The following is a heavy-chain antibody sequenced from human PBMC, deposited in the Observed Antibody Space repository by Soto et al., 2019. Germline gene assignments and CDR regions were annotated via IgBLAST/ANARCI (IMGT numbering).Heavy chain of an antibody. J-gene: IGHJ6*02. Sequence: LXLSFAAPGFTFSSDGMHWVRQAPGKGLEWVAVISYDGSNKYYADSVKGRFTISRDNSKNTLYLQMNSLRAEDTAVYYCAKARKERFYGMDVWGQGTKVTVYS. V-gene: IGHV3-30*18. CDR2: ISYDGSNK. D-gene: IGHD1-1*01. CDR1: GFTFSSDG. CDR3: AKARKERFYGMDV.